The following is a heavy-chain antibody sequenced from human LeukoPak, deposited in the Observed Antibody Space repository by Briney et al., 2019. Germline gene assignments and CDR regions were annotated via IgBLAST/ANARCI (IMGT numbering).Heavy chain of an antibody. V-gene: IGHV3-21*01. D-gene: IGHD3-22*01. CDR1: GFTSSSYS. CDR2: ISSSSSYI. Sequence: GGSLRLSCAASGFTSSSYSMNWVRQAPGKGLEWVSSISSSSSYIYYADSVKGRFTISRDNAKNSLYLQMNSLRAEDTAVYYCARDATDSSGYYYDYWGQGTLVTVSS. CDR3: ARDATDSSGYYYDY. J-gene: IGHJ4*02.